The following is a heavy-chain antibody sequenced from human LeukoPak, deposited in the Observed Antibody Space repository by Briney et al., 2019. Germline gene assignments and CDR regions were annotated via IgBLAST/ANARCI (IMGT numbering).Heavy chain of an antibody. V-gene: IGHV3-21*01. J-gene: IGHJ4*02. Sequence: GGSLRLSCAASGFTFSSYSMNWVRQAPGKGLEWVSSISSSSSYIYYADSVKGRFTISRDNAKNSLYLQINSLRAEDTAVYYCARRTSIAVAGGEDYWGQGTLVTVSS. CDR2: ISSSSSYI. CDR1: GFTFSSYS. D-gene: IGHD6-19*01. CDR3: ARRTSIAVAGGEDY.